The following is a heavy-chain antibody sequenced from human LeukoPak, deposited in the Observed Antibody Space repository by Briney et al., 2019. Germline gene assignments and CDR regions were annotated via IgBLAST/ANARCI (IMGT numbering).Heavy chain of an antibody. CDR2: IRNSGGST. Sequence: GGSLRLSCAASGFTFSSYAMSWVREAPGKGLEGVSVIRNSGGSTFYADSVKGRFTISRDNSKNTLYLQMNSLRAEDTAVYYCAKRASGSGPSLSSFDSWGQGTLVTVS. CDR1: GFTFSSYA. CDR3: AKRASGSGPSLSSFDS. J-gene: IGHJ4*02. V-gene: IGHV3-23*01. D-gene: IGHD3-10*01.